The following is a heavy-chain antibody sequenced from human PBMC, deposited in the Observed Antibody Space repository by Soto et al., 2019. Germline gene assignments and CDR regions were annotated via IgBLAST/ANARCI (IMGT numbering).Heavy chain of an antibody. V-gene: IGHV1-46*01. CDR1: GYSFTTYY. D-gene: IGHD2-21*02. CDR2: INPSGGST. Sequence: ASVKVSCKASGYSFTTYYIHWVRQAPGQGLEWMGIINPSGGSTTYVQNFQGRVTMTRDTSTSTLYMELTSLTSDDTAVYYCARGGHVVVVTAAFDYWGQGTLVTVPQ. J-gene: IGHJ4*02. CDR3: ARGGHVVVVTAAFDY.